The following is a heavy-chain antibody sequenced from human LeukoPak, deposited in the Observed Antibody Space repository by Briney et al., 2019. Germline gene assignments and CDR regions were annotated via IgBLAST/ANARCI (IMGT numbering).Heavy chain of an antibody. J-gene: IGHJ4*02. CDR2: ITGSGGST. V-gene: IGHV3-23*01. CDR1: GFTFSSYA. D-gene: IGHD6-19*01. Sequence: PGGSLRLSCAASGFTFSSYAMSWVRQAPGKGLEWVSAITGSGGSTHYADSVKGRFTISRDNSKNTLYLQMNSLRAEDMAVYYCGKRFSGWYGVDYWGQGTLVTVSS. CDR3: GKRFSGWYGVDY.